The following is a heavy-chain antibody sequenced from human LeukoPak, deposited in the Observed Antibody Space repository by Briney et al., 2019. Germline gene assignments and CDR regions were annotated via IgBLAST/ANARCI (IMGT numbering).Heavy chain of an antibody. Sequence: ASVKVSCKASGYKFTDDYMHWVRQAPGQGLEFMGWINPDSGFTNYAQKFKGRVTMTRDTSISTAYLEVRSLTSDDTAVYYCAPTAEAYTSWWEVWGQGTLVTVSS. CDR3: APTAEAYTSWWEV. CDR1: GYKFTDDY. CDR2: INPDSGFT. V-gene: IGHV1-2*02. J-gene: IGHJ4*02. D-gene: IGHD3-16*01.